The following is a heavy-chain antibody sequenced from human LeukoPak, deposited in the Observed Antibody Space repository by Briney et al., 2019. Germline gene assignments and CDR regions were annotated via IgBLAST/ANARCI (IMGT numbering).Heavy chain of an antibody. D-gene: IGHD3-3*01. V-gene: IGHV3-48*01. CDR3: ARDAASGNNWFDP. CDR2: ISPTSTSI. J-gene: IGHJ5*02. Sequence: GGSLRLSCAASGFTFSIYSLNWVRRAPGKGLEWVSYISPTSTSIYYADSVKGRFIVSRDNGKNSLYLQMNSLRAEDTAVYYCARDAASGNNWFDPWGQGTLVTVSS. CDR1: GFTFSIYS.